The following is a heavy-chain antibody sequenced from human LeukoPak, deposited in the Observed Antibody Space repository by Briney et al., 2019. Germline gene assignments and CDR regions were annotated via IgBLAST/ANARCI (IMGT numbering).Heavy chain of an antibody. CDR3: ARTNWNDNDY. J-gene: IGHJ4*02. D-gene: IGHD1-1*01. V-gene: IGHV4-34*01. CDR2: INHSGST. CDR1: GGSFSGYY. Sequence: PSETLSLTCAVYGGSFSGYYWSWIRQPPGKGLEWIGEINHSGSTNYNPSLKSRVTISVDTSKNQFSLKLSSVTAADTAVYYCARTNWNDNDYWGQGTLVTVSS.